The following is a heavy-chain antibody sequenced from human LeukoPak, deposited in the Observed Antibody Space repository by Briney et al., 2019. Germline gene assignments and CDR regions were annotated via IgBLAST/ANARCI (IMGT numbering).Heavy chain of an antibody. J-gene: IGHJ5*02. D-gene: IGHD2-21*01. CDR2: ISSSGSTI. CDR3: VRAYHPGGWFDP. CDR1: GFTFSSYE. V-gene: IGHV3-48*03. Sequence: GGSLRLSCAASGFTFSSYEMNWVRQAPGKGLEWVSYISSSGSTIYYADSVKGRFTISRDNAKNSLYLQMNSLTAEDTAMYYCVRAYHPGGWFDPWGQGTLVTVSS.